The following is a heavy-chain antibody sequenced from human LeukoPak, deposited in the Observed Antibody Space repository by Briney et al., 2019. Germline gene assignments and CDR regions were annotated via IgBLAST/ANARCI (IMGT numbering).Heavy chain of an antibody. D-gene: IGHD6-19*01. CDR1: GFTFSSYS. CDR3: ARAQKGVAVAIRD. V-gene: IGHV3-21*01. J-gene: IGHJ4*02. Sequence: GGSLRLSCAASGFTFSSYSMNWVRQAPGKGLEWVSSISSSSSYIYYADSVKGRFTISRDNAKNSLYLQMNSLRAEDTAVYYCARAQKGVAVAIRDWGQGTLVTVSS. CDR2: ISSSSSYI.